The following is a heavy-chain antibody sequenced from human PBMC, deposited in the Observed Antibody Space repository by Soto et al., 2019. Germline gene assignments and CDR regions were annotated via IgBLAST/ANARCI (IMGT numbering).Heavy chain of an antibody. J-gene: IGHJ4*02. V-gene: IGHV3-23*01. D-gene: IGHD4-17*01. Sequence: PGGSLRLSCEASGFAFSDYAMTWVRQAPGKGLEWVSALTRGGETTHYADSVKGRFIISRDNSRNTLYLQMNRLRAEDTAVYYCAKGGVTTVTTIDYWGQGTLVTVSS. CDR2: LTRGGETT. CDR3: AKGGVTTVTTIDY. CDR1: GFAFSDYA.